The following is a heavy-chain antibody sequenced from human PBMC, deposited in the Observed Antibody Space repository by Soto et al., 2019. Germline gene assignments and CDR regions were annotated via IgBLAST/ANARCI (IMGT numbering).Heavy chain of an antibody. D-gene: IGHD2-8*01. V-gene: IGHV4-34*01. CDR2: INHSGST. CDR3: ARLAPILGYRTNGVCETDY. Sequence: PSETLSLTCAVYGGSFSGYYWSWIRQPPGKGLEWIGEINHSGSTNYNPSLKSRVTISVDTSKNQFSLKLSSVTAADTAVYYCARLAPILGYRTNGVCETDYWGQGTLVTVSS. J-gene: IGHJ4*02. CDR1: GGSFSGYY.